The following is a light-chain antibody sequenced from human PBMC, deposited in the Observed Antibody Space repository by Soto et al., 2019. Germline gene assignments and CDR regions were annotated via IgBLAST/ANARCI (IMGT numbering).Light chain of an antibody. CDR3: QQRSTWLYT. V-gene: IGKV3-11*02. Sequence: EILLAQSPATLSLSPGARATLSCKARQEVSIFLAWYQQKPGQAPRLLIHDASNTATGVPTRFSGSGSGRDFPPTITSLETDYFAVYYFQQRSTWLYTFGQGTKLEV. J-gene: IGKJ2*01. CDR2: DAS. CDR1: QEVSIF.